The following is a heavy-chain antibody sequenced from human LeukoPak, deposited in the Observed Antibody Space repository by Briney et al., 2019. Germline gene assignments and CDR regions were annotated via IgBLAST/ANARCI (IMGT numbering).Heavy chain of an antibody. J-gene: IGHJ2*01. CDR1: GGSFSGYY. Sequence: SETLSLTCAVYGGSFSGYYWSWIRQPPGKGLEWIGELNHSGSTNYNPSLKSRVTISVDTSKNQFSLKLSSVTAADTAVYYCATKLGYFWYFDLWGRGTLVTVSS. V-gene: IGHV4-34*01. CDR3: ATKLGYFWYFDL. CDR2: LNHSGST. D-gene: IGHD3-9*01.